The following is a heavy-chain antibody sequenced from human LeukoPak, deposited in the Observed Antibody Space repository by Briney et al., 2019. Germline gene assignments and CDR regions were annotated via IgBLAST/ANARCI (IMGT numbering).Heavy chain of an antibody. J-gene: IGHJ3*01. CDR1: GFTFSSYE. CDR3: TTGGAPAGYAFHL. V-gene: IGHV3-48*03. D-gene: IGHD6-13*01. CDR2: ISSSGSTI. Sequence: GGSLRLSCAASGFTFSSYEMNWVRQAPGKGLEWVSYISSSGSTIYYADSVKGRFTISRDNAKNSLYLQMSSLRAGDTAIYYCTTGGAPAGYAFHLWGQGTVVTVSS.